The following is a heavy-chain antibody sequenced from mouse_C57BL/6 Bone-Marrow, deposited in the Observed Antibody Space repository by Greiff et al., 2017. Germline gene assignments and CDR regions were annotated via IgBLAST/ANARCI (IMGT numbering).Heavy chain of an antibody. Sequence: VQGVESGPGLVAPSQSLSITCTVSGFSLTSYGVHWVRQPPGKGLEWLVVIWSDGSTTYNSALKSRLSISKDNSKSQVFLKMNSLQTDDTAMYYCARHDKHYYGSPHAMDYWGQGTSVTVSS. CDR1: GFSLTSYG. CDR3: ARHDKHYYGSPHAMDY. CDR2: IWSDGST. V-gene: IGHV2-6-1*01. D-gene: IGHD1-1*01. J-gene: IGHJ4*01.